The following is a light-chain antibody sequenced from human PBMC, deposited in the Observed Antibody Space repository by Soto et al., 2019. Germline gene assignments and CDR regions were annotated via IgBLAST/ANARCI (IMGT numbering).Light chain of an antibody. V-gene: IGKV1-33*01. CDR3: QQYYGRPPLT. CDR1: QNITNN. J-gene: IGKJ5*01. CDR2: HAS. Sequence: IQMTQSPSSLSASIGDRVTITCQASQNITNNLSWYQQKPGKAPNLLIYHASKLAKGVTSRFSGSGSGTDFSSIITSLQREDLATYYCQQYYGRPPLTFGQGTRLEI.